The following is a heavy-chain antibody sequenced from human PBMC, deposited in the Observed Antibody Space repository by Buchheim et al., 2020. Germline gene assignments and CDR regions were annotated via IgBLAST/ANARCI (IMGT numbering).Heavy chain of an antibody. CDR1: GFTFSSYA. CDR2: ISYDGSNK. D-gene: IGHD3-22*01. Sequence: QVQLVESGGGVVQPGRSLRLSCAASGFTFSSYAMHWVRQAPGKGLEWVAVISYDGSNKYYADSVKGRFTISRDNSKNTLYLQMNSLRAEDTAVYYCARDLRYDSSGYFDYWGQGT. J-gene: IGHJ4*02. V-gene: IGHV3-30*04. CDR3: ARDLRYDSSGYFDY.